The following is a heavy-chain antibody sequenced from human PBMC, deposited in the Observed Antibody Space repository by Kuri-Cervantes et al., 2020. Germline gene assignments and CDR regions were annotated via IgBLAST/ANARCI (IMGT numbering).Heavy chain of an antibody. D-gene: IGHD2-15*01. J-gene: IGHJ3*02. Sequence: GGSLRLSSAASGFTFSNAWMGWVRQAPGEGVEWVSAISGSGGSIYYADSVKGRFTISRDNSKNTLYVQMNILRAEDTDVNYCASEYCSGGSCHSVDVFDIWGQGTMVTVSS. CDR1: GFTFSNAW. CDR2: ISGSGGSI. V-gene: IGHV3-23*01. CDR3: ASEYCSGGSCHSVDVFDI.